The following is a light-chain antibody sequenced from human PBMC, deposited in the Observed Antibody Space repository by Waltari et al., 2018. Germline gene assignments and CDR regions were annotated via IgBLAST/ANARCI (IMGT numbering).Light chain of an antibody. CDR1: QTILHRSNNKNY. Sequence: DIVMTQSPDSLAVSLGERATINCKSSQTILHRSNNKNYLAWYQQKPGQPPKLLIYWASTRESGVPDRFGGSGSGTHFTLTINSLQAEDVAVYYCQQYYNTPWTFGQGTKVEIK. J-gene: IGKJ1*01. CDR3: QQYYNTPWT. CDR2: WAS. V-gene: IGKV4-1*01.